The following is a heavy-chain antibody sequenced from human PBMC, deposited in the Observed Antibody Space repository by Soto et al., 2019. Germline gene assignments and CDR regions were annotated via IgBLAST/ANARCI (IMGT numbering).Heavy chain of an antibody. CDR1: GGTFSSYT. Sequence: QVQLVQSGAEVKKPGSSVKVSCKASGGTFSSYTISWVRQAPGQGLEWMGRIIPILGIANYAQKFQGRVTITADKSTSTAYMELSSLRSEDTAVYYCAGELWFGELLVLGLGNWGQGTLVTVSS. V-gene: IGHV1-69*08. CDR3: AGELWFGELLVLGLGN. D-gene: IGHD3-10*01. CDR2: IIPILGIA. J-gene: IGHJ4*02.